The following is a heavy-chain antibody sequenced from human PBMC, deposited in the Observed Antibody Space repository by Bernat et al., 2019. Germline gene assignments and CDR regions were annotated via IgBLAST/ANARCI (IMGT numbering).Heavy chain of an antibody. CDR3: AKVASRYCSGGSCSSGYFDY. Sequence: QVQLVESGGGVVQPGGSLRLSCAASGFTFGSYGIHWVRQAPGKGLEWVAGISYDGSHKYYADSVKGRFTISRDKSKGTLYLQMDSLRAEDTAVYYCAKVASRYCSGGSCSSGYFDYWGQGNLVTISA. CDR1: GFTFGSYG. V-gene: IGHV3-30*18. D-gene: IGHD2-15*01. J-gene: IGHJ4*02. CDR2: ISYDGSHK.